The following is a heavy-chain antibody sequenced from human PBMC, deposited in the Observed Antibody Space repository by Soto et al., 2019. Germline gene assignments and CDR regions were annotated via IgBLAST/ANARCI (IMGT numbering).Heavy chain of an antibody. D-gene: IGHD2-21*01. CDR3: AGDHVSLRLVGGDFDC. Sequence: GASVKVSCKASGFPLTNYGFSWVRQAPGQGLEWLGWISADNGDTDFAQKFKGRVTLTTETSTNTAYMELRSLKSDDTAVYYCAGDHVSLRLVGGDFDCWGQGPLVTVSS. J-gene: IGHJ4*02. CDR1: GFPLTNYG. CDR2: ISADNGDT. V-gene: IGHV1-18*04.